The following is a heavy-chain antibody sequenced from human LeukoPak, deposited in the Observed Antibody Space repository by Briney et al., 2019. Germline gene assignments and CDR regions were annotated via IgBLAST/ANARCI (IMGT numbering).Heavy chain of an antibody. CDR3: ARVVDIVATTPRYYFDY. D-gene: IGHD5-12*01. CDR1: GGSISSYY. Sequence: SETLSLTCTVSGGSISSYYWSWLRQPPGKGLEWIGYIYYSGRTNYNPSLKSRVTISVDTSKNQFSLKLSSVTAADTAVYYCARVVDIVATTPRYYFDYWGQGTLVTVSS. CDR2: IYYSGRT. V-gene: IGHV4-59*01. J-gene: IGHJ4*02.